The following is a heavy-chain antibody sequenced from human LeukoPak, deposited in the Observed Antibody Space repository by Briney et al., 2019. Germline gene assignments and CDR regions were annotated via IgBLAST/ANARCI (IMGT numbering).Heavy chain of an antibody. J-gene: IGHJ3*02. D-gene: IGHD5-24*01. CDR1: GGSFSGYY. CDR3: ARDLRDDDAFDI. CDR2: IYHSGST. Sequence: SETLSLTCAVYGGSFSGYYWSWIRQPPGKGLEWIGYIYHSGSTYYNPSLKSRVTISVDRSKNQFSLKLSSVTAADTAVYYCARDLRDDDAFDIWGQGTMVTVSS. V-gene: IGHV4-30-2*01.